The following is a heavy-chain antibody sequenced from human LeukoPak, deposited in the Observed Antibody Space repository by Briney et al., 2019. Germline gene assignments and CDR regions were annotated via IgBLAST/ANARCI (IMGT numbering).Heavy chain of an antibody. CDR2: IYTSGST. V-gene: IGHV4-4*07. Sequence: SETLSLTCTVPGGSISSYYWSWIRKPAGKGLEWIGRIYTSGSTNYNPSLKSRVTMSVDTSKNQFSLKLSSVTAADTAVYYCAQTPGGGYYYGRDYWGQGTLVTVSS. J-gene: IGHJ4*02. CDR3: AQTPGGGYYYGRDY. D-gene: IGHD3-22*01. CDR1: GGSISSYY.